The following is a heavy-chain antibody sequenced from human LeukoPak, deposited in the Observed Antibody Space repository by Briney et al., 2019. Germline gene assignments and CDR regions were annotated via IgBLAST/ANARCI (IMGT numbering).Heavy chain of an antibody. J-gene: IGHJ5*02. CDR2: IYYSGST. CDR1: GGSISRGDYY. CDR3: ARELGCLGELSAPT. D-gene: IGHD3-16*02. V-gene: IGHV4-30-4*01. Sequence: SETLSLTCTVSGGSISRGDYYWSWISQPPGKGLEWIGYIYYSGSTYYNPSLKSRVTISVDTSKNQCSLKLSSVTAADTAVYYCARELGCLGELSAPTWGQGTLVTVSS.